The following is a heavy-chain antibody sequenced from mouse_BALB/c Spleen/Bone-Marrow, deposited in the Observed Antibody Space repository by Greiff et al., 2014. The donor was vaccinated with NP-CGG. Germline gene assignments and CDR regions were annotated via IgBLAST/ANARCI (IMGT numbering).Heavy chain of an antibody. D-gene: IGHD1-2*01. CDR1: GFTFSSYT. Sequence: DVKLVESGGGLVKPGGSLKLSCAASGFTFSSYTMSWVRQTPEKRLEWVATITSGGSYTYYPDSVKGRFTISRDNAKNTLYLQMGGLKSEDTAMYYCTRDNGPFDYWGQGTTLTVSS. CDR3: TRDNGPFDY. V-gene: IGHV5-6-4*01. J-gene: IGHJ2*01. CDR2: ITSGGSYT.